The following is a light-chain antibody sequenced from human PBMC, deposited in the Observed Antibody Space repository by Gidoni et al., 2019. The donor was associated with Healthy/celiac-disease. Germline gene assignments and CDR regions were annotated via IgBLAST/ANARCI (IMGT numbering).Light chain of an antibody. Sequence: SYELTQPPSVSVSPGQTANITCSGDKLGDKYACWYQQKPGQSPVLVIYQNSKRPSGNPERFSGSNSGNTATLTISGTQAMDEADYYCQAWDSSTAGVFGGGTKLTVL. CDR2: QNS. J-gene: IGLJ2*01. V-gene: IGLV3-1*01. CDR1: KLGDKY. CDR3: QAWDSSTAGV.